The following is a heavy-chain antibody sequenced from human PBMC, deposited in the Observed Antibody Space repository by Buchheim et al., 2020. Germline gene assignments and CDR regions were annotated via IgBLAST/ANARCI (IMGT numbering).Heavy chain of an antibody. J-gene: IGHJ2*01. CDR2: IWYDGSNK. CDR3: ARGYGDYVFNWYFDL. Sequence: VQLVESGGGVVQPGRSLRLSCAASGFTFSSYGMHWVRQAPGKGLEWVAVIWYDGSNKYYADSVKGRFTISRDNSKNTLYLQMNSLRAEDTAVYYCARGYGDYVFNWYFDLWGRGTL. CDR1: GFTFSSYG. V-gene: IGHV3-33*01. D-gene: IGHD4-17*01.